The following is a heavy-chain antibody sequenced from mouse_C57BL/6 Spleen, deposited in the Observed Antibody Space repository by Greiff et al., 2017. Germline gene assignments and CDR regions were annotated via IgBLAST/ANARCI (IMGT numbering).Heavy chain of an antibody. V-gene: IGHV1-54*01. J-gene: IGHJ2*01. CDR3: ARSLTSLYYFDY. D-gene: IGHD6-1*01. Sequence: VQLQQSGAELVRPGTSVKVSCKASGYAFTNYLIEWVKQRPGQGLEWIGVINPGSGGTNYNEKFKGKATLTADKSSSTAYMQLSSLTSEDSAVYFCARSLTSLYYFDYWGQGTTLTVSS. CDR1: GYAFTNYL. CDR2: INPGSGGT.